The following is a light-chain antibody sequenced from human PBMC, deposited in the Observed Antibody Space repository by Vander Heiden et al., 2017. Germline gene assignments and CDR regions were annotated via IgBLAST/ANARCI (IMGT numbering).Light chain of an antibody. CDR2: WAS. CDR1: KSFLDSSNNKNY. J-gene: IGKJ1*01. CDR3: QQDDSTPQT. Sequence: DIVMTQSPDSLAVSLGERANTNCKSSKSFLDSSNNKNYLAWYQQKPGQPPKLLIYWASTRESGVPDRFSGSGSGTDFTLTISSLQAEDVAVYYCQQDDSTPQTFGQGTKVEIK. V-gene: IGKV4-1*01.